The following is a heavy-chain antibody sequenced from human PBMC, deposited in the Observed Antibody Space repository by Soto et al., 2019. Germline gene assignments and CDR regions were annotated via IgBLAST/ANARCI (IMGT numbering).Heavy chain of an antibody. Sequence: SETLSLTCTVSGGSISSSSYYWGWIRQPPGKGLEWIGSIYYSGSTYYNPSLKSRVTISVDTSKNQFSLKLSSVTAADTAVYYCARTHYDFWSGYYMYFQHWGQGTLVTAPQ. CDR3: ARTHYDFWSGYYMYFQH. CDR1: GGSISSSSYY. J-gene: IGHJ1*01. CDR2: IYYSGST. D-gene: IGHD3-3*01. V-gene: IGHV4-39*01.